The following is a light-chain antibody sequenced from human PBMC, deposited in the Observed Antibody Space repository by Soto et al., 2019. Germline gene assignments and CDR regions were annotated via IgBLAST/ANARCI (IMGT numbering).Light chain of an antibody. J-gene: IGKJ1*01. CDR2: AAS. CDR1: QSISSY. Sequence: DIEMTQSPSSLSASVGDRVTITCRASQSISSYLNWYQQKPGNAPNLLIYAASTLQSGVPSRFSAYGSETDFTLTISTLQAEDFATYYCQQSYTTPRTFGQGTKVEVK. V-gene: IGKV1-39*01. CDR3: QQSYTTPRT.